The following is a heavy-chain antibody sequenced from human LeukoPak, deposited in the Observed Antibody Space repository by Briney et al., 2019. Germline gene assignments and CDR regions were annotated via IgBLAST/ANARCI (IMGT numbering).Heavy chain of an antibody. Sequence: ASVKVSCKTSGYTFTSYGISWVRQAPGQGLEWMGWISAYNGNTHSAQKLQGRVTMTTDTSTSTAYMELRSLRSDDTAVYYCARLLRGSSSGYWGQGTLVTVSS. CDR1: GYTFTSYG. V-gene: IGHV1-18*01. D-gene: IGHD6-6*01. J-gene: IGHJ4*02. CDR3: ARLLRGSSSGY. CDR2: ISAYNGNT.